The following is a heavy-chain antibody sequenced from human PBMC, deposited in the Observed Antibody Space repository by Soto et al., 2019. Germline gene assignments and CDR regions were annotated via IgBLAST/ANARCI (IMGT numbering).Heavy chain of an antibody. CDR2: IIPIFGTA. V-gene: IGHV1-69*01. D-gene: IGHD2-15*01. CDR1: GGTFSSYA. J-gene: IGHJ6*02. Sequence: QVPLVQSGAEVKKPGSSVKVSCKASGGTFSSYAISWVRQAPGQGLEWMGGIIPIFGTANYAQKFQGRVTITADESTSTAYMELSSLRSEDTAVYYCASPYCSGGSCHLAYYYYGMDVWGQGTTVTVSS. CDR3: ASPYCSGGSCHLAYYYYGMDV.